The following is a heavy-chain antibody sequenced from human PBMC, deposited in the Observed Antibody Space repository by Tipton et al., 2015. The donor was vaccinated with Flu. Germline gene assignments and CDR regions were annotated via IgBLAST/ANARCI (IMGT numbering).Heavy chain of an antibody. CDR3: SRDFCSGGFCYPDY. D-gene: IGHD2-15*01. V-gene: IGHV4-4*07. CDR2: IYTTGST. J-gene: IGHJ4*02. Sequence: TLSLTCTVSGDSLSSYYWTWIRQPAGKGLEWIGRIYTTGSTTYNPSLKSRVTISLDTSKNQFSLKLSSVTAADTAVYYCSRDFCSGGFCYPDYWGQGTLVTVSS. CDR1: GDSLSSYY.